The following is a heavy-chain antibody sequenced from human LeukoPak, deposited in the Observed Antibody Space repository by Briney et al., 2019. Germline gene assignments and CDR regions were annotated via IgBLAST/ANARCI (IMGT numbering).Heavy chain of an antibody. V-gene: IGHV4-31*03. CDR3: ARALSDSSGYYSTYYYYGMDV. Sequence: SETLSLTCTVSGGSISSGGYYWSWIRQHPGKGLEWIGYIYYSGSTYYNPSLKSRVTISVDTSKNQFSLKLSSVTAADTAVYYCARALSDSSGYYSTYYYYGMDVWSQGTTVTVSS. D-gene: IGHD3-22*01. J-gene: IGHJ6*02. CDR2: IYYSGST. CDR1: GGSISSGGYY.